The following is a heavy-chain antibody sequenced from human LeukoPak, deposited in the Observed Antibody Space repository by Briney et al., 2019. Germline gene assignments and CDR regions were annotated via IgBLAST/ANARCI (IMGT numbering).Heavy chain of an antibody. V-gene: IGHV4-4*07. Sequence: SETLSLTCTVSGGSISSYYWSWIRQPAGKGLGWIGRIYTSGSTNYNPSLKSRVTMSVDTSKNQFSLKLSSVTAADTAVYYCARDESSVAYFDYWGQGTLVTVSS. CDR2: IYTSGST. J-gene: IGHJ4*02. CDR1: GGSISSYY. CDR3: ARDESSVAYFDY. D-gene: IGHD3-22*01.